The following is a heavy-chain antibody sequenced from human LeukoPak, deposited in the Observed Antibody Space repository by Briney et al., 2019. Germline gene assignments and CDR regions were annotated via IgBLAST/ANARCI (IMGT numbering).Heavy chain of an antibody. CDR2: INHSGST. D-gene: IGHD6-6*01. V-gene: IGHV4-34*01. Sequence: PSETLSLTCAVYGGSFSGYYWSWIRQPPGKGLEWIGEINHSGSTNYNPSLKSRVTISVDTPKNQFSLKLSSVTAADTAVYYCARVAYSSSFDYWGQGTLVTVSS. J-gene: IGHJ4*02. CDR1: GGSFSGYY. CDR3: ARVAYSSSFDY.